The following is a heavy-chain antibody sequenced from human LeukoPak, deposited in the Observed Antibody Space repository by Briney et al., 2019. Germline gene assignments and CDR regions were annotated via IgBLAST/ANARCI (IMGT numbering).Heavy chain of an antibody. V-gene: IGHV4-59*08. CDR1: SGSISSYY. CDR2: VYYSGSA. D-gene: IGHD3-10*01. J-gene: IGHJ4*02. CDR3: ARHEKLGQFDY. Sequence: PSETLSLTCTVSSGSISSYYWSWIRQPPGKGLEWIGYVYYSGSANYNPSLKSRVTISVDTSKNQFSLKLSSVTAADTAMYYCARHEKLGQFDYWGQGTLVTVSS.